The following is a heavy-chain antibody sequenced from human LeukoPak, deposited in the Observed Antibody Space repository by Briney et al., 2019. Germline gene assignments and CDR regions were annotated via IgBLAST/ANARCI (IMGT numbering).Heavy chain of an antibody. CDR1: GSTFTSYG. V-gene: IGHV1-18*01. D-gene: IGHD2-2*01. J-gene: IGHJ1*01. CDR3: ARDIVVVPAAPRRYFQH. CDR2: ISAYNGNT. Sequence: ASVKVSCKASGSTFTSYGISWVRQAPGQGLEWMGWISAYNGNTNYAQKVQGRVTMTTDTSTSTAYMELRSLRSDDTAVYYCARDIVVVPAAPRRYFQHWGQGTLVTVSS.